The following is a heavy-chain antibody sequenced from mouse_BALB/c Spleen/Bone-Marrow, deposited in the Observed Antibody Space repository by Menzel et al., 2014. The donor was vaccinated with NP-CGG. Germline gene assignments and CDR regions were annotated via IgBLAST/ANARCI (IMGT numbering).Heavy chain of an antibody. CDR2: ISSGSSTI. CDR3: AREYGYAMDY. Sequence: EVKLMESGGGLVQPGGSRKLSCAASGITFSSFGMHWVRQAPEKGLEWVAYISSGSSTIYYADTVKGRFTISRDNPKNTLFLQMTSLRSEDTAMYYCAREYGYAMDYWGQGTSVTVSS. CDR1: GITFSSFG. J-gene: IGHJ4*01. D-gene: IGHD5-1*01. V-gene: IGHV5-17*02.